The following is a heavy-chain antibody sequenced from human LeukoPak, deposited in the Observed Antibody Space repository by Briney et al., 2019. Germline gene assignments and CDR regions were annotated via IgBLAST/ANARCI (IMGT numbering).Heavy chain of an antibody. D-gene: IGHD5-12*01. J-gene: IGHJ4*02. Sequence: PGGSLRLSCAASGFTFDDYGMSWVRQAPGKGLEWVSGINWNGGSTGYADSVKGRFTISRDNAKNSLYLQMNSLRAEDTAVYYCASTGLEARYSYFDNWGQGTLATVSS. CDR2: INWNGGST. V-gene: IGHV3-20*04. CDR1: GFTFDDYG. CDR3: ASTGLEARYSYFDN.